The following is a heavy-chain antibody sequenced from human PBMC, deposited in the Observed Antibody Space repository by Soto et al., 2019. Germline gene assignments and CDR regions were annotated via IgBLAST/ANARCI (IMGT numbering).Heavy chain of an antibody. CDR1: GASVSTDIYY. V-gene: IGHV4-61*01. J-gene: IGHJ4*02. Sequence: SETLSLTCTVSGASVSTDIYYWTWIRQPPGKGLEWIGYIYYTGTTNNNPSLKSRVTISLDTSKNQFSLKLTSVTVADTAVYYCARLPESVSYGNFDYWGLGTMVTVSS. CDR2: IYYTGTT. D-gene: IGHD5-18*01. CDR3: ARLPESVSYGNFDY.